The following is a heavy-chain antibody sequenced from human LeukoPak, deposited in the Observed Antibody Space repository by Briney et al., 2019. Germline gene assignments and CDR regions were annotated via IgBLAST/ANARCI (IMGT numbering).Heavy chain of an antibody. Sequence: SETLSLTCTVSGGSISSGSYYWSWIRQPAGKGLEWIGRIYTSGSTNYNPSLKSRVTISVDTSKNQFSLKLSSVTAADTAVYYCARDRSGYDYGMTYYYYYYMDVWGKGTTVTISS. J-gene: IGHJ6*03. CDR2: IYTSGST. V-gene: IGHV4-61*02. CDR3: ARDRSGYDYGMTYYYYYYMDV. D-gene: IGHD5-12*01. CDR1: GGSISSGSYY.